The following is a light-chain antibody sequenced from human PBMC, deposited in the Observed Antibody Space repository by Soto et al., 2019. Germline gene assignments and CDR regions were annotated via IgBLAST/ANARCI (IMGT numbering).Light chain of an antibody. Sequence: DIQMTQSPSSLSASVGDRVTITCRASQGISNYLAWYQQKPGKVPKLLIYAASTLQSGVPSRFSGSGSGTDFTLTISSLQPEDVASYYCQKHNSAPFFGPGTKVDIK. J-gene: IGKJ3*01. CDR1: QGISNY. V-gene: IGKV1-27*01. CDR3: QKHNSAPF. CDR2: AAS.